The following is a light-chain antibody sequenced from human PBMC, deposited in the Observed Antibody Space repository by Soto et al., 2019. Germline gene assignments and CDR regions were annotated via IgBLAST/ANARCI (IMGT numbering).Light chain of an antibody. V-gene: IGKV1-5*01. CDR2: DAS. Sequence: DIQMTQSHSTLSASVGDRVTITCRASQSISSWLAWYQQKPGKAPKLLIYDASSLESGVPSRFSGSGSGTDFTLTISSLQPEDFATYYCQQSYSTPITFGQGTRLEI. J-gene: IGKJ5*01. CDR1: QSISSW. CDR3: QQSYSTPIT.